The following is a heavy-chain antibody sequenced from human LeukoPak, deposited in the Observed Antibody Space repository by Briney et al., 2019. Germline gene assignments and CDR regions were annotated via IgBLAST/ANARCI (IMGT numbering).Heavy chain of an antibody. V-gene: IGHV1-2*02. D-gene: IGHD2-2*01. Sequence: GASVKVSCKASGGTFSSYAISWVRQAPGQGLEWMGWINPNSGGTNYAQKFQGRVTMTRDTSISTAYMELSRLRSDDTAVYYCARARYCSSTSYAKKSGGCWFDPWGQGTLVTVSS. J-gene: IGHJ5*02. CDR1: GGTFSSYA. CDR3: ARARYCSSTSYAKKSGGCWFDP. CDR2: INPNSGGT.